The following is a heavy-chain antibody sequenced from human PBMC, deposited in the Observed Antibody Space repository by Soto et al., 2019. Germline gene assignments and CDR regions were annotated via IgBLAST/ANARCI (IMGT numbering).Heavy chain of an antibody. CDR3: ARSWGSIAAAGSAHLDY. V-gene: IGHV2-70*01. Sequence: SGPTLVNPTQTLTLTCTFSGFSLSTSGMCVSWIRQPPGKALEWLALIDWDDDKYYSTSLKTRLTISKDTSKNQVVLTMTNMDPVDTATYYCARSWGSIAAAGSAHLDYWGQGTLVTVSS. CDR1: GFSLSTSGMC. CDR2: IDWDDDK. D-gene: IGHD6-13*01. J-gene: IGHJ4*02.